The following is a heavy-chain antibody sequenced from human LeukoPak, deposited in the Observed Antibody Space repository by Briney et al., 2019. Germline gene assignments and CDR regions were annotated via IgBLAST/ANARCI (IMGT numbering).Heavy chain of an antibody. CDR1: GDSIRSTNYY. J-gene: IGHJ4*02. D-gene: IGHD3-10*01. V-gene: IGHV4-39*01. Sequence: PSETLSLTCTVSGDSIRSTNYYWGWIRQPPGKGLEWIGSIYYSGNTYYNPSLKSRVTISVDTSKNQFSLKLNSVTAADTAVYYCAKGYGSGNYYYGYWGQGTLVTVSS. CDR2: IYYSGNT. CDR3: AKGYGSGNYYYGY.